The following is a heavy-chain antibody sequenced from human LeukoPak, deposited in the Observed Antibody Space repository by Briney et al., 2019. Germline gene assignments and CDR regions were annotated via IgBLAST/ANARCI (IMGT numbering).Heavy chain of an antibody. Sequence: GESLKISCKGSGYSFTSYCIGWVRQMPGKGLEWMGIIYPGDSDTRYSPSFQGQVTISADKSISTAYLQWSSLKASDTAMYYCARQRFLAYCGGDCYPDYYYGMDVWGQGTTVTVSS. CDR1: GYSFTSYC. CDR2: IYPGDSDT. CDR3: ARQRFLAYCGGDCYPDYYYGMDV. D-gene: IGHD2-21*02. V-gene: IGHV5-51*01. J-gene: IGHJ6*02.